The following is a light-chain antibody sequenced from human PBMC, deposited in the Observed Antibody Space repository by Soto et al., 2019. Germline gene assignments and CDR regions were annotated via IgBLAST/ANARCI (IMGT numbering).Light chain of an antibody. J-gene: IGKJ2*01. V-gene: IGKV3-15*01. CDR3: QHYFYWPYT. CDR1: QSVTSN. Sequence: EIVMTQSPATLSVSLGERATLSCRASQSVTSNLAWYQQKPGRAPRLLIYGASTRATGIPARFSGSGSGTEFTLTISNLQSEDFALYYCQHYFYWPYTFGQGTKLEIK. CDR2: GAS.